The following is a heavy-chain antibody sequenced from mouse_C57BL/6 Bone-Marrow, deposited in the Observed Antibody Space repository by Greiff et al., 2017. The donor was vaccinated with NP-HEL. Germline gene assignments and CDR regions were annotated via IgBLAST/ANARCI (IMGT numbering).Heavy chain of an antibody. J-gene: IGHJ2*01. Sequence: EVQLQQSGAELVRPGASVKLSCTASGFNIKDDYMPWVKQRPEQGLEWIGWIDPENGDTEYASKFQGKATITADTSSNTAYLQLSSLTSEDTAVYYCTTVVATDYFDYWGQGTTLTVSS. V-gene: IGHV14-4*01. CDR2: IDPENGDT. CDR3: TTVVATDYFDY. D-gene: IGHD1-1*01. CDR1: GFNIKDDY.